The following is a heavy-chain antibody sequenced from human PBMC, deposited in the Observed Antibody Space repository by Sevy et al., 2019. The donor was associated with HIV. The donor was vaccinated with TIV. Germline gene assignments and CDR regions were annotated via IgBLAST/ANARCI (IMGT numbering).Heavy chain of an antibody. CDR3: GYSEYGYYYDY. J-gene: IGHJ4*02. V-gene: IGHV3-15*01. CDR1: VFTFSSYA. CDR2: IKSKADGGTP. Sequence: GGSLRRSCAASVFTFSSYAMSWVRQAPGKGLEWVGRIKSKADGGTPDYAAPVKGTFTISRDDSINTLYLQMNSLRTDDTAVYYCGYSEYGYYYDYWGQGTLVTVSS. D-gene: IGHD1-26*01.